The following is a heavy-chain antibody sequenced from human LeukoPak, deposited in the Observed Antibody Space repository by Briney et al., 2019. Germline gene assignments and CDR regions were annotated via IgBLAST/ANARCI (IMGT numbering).Heavy chain of an antibody. Sequence: SETLSLTCTVSGGSISSSSYYWGWIRQPPGKGLEWIGNIYYSGSTYYNPSLKSRVTISVDTSKNQFSLKLSSVTAADTAVYYCASSLAVAGTSQIDYWGQGTLVTVSS. CDR2: IYYSGST. V-gene: IGHV4-39*01. CDR1: GGSISSSSYY. D-gene: IGHD6-19*01. J-gene: IGHJ4*02. CDR3: ASSLAVAGTSQIDY.